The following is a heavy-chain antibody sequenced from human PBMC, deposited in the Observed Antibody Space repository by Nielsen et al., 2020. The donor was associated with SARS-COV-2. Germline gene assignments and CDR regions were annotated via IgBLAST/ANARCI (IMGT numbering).Heavy chain of an antibody. CDR3: ARRNILDY. CDR1: GFGLSNYW. Sequence: GGSLRLCCAASGFGLSNYWMYWVRHSPEKGLMWVAHMDYEGSLTSYADSVQGRFTISRDNARNIVYLQMNSLRVEDTAVYYCARRNILDYWGQGTLVTVSS. D-gene: IGHD3-9*01. CDR2: MDYEGSLT. V-gene: IGHV3-74*01. J-gene: IGHJ4*02.